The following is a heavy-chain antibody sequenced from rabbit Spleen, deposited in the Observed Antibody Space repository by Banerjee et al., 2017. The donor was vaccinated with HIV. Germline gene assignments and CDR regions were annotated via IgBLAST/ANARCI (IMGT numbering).Heavy chain of an antibody. V-gene: IGHV1S45*01. CDR3: ARGDYGGDGDLSGFKL. D-gene: IGHD2-1*01. CDR2: IYTGSSGST. CDR1: GFSFSSSYY. Sequence: QEQLVESGGGLVQPEGSLTLTCTASGFSFSSSYYMCWVRQAPGKGLEWVACIYTGSSGSTYYASWAKGRFTISKPSSTTVTLQMTSLTVADTATYFCARGDYGGDGDLSGFKLWGPGTLVTVS. J-gene: IGHJ4*01.